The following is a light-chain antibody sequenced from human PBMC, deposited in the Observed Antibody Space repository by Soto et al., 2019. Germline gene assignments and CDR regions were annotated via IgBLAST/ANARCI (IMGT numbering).Light chain of an antibody. CDR3: QQYATFPFT. J-gene: IGKJ3*01. CDR2: GAS. CDR1: QSVSGSY. Sequence: IVLTQSPVTLSLSPGEGATLSCRASQSVSGSYLAWYQQKPGQAPRLLIYGASSRATGIPDSFGGSGSGTDFTLSISRLAPEDFAVYYCQQYATFPFTFGPGTQVDIK. V-gene: IGKV3-20*01.